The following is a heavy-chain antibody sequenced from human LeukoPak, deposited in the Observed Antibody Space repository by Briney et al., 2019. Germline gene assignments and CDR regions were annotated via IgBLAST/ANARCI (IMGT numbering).Heavy chain of an antibody. V-gene: IGHV1-69*13. Sequence: GASVKVSCKASGNSISNYAVSWVRQAPGQGFEWMGGIIPIFGTADYARKFQGRVTITADQSTSTTYMALSSLKSEDTATYYCTTQACHAGGCSSSFYYYYGLHFWGQGTTVSVSS. CDR2: IIPIFGTA. D-gene: IGHD3-16*01. CDR3: TTQACHAGGCSSSFYYYYGLHF. J-gene: IGHJ6*02. CDR1: GNSISNYA.